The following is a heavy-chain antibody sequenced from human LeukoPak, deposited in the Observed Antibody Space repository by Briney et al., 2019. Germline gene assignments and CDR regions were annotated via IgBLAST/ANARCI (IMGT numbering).Heavy chain of an antibody. J-gene: IGHJ1*01. V-gene: IGHV3-33*01. CDR3: ARAPGGIVVVPAAISYFQH. CDR2: IWYDGSNK. CDR1: GFTFSSYG. D-gene: IGHD2-2*01. Sequence: GGSLSLSCAASGFTFSSYGMHWVRQAPGKGLEWVAVIWYDGSNKYYADSVKGRFTISRDNSKNTLYLQMNSLRAEDTAVYYCARAPGGIVVVPAAISYFQHWGQGTLVTVSS.